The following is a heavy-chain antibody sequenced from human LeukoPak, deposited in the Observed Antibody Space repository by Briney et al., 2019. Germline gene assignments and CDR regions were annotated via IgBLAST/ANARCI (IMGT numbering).Heavy chain of an antibody. J-gene: IGHJ4*02. CDR2: INPSGGST. Sequence: GASVKVSCKASGYTFTSYYMHWVRQAPGQGLEWMGIINPSGGSTSYAQKFQGRVTMTRDMSTSTVYMELSSLRSEDTAVYYCARDRVTMLRTLALDYWGQGTLVTVSS. V-gene: IGHV1-46*01. D-gene: IGHD3-10*01. CDR3: ARDRVTMLRTLALDY. CDR1: GYTFTSYY.